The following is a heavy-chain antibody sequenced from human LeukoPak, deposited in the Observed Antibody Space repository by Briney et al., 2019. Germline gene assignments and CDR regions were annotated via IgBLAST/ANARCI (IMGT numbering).Heavy chain of an antibody. CDR3: AREHITMIVVVISLFGY. J-gene: IGHJ4*02. CDR2: IYYSGST. CDR1: GGSISSSSYY. V-gene: IGHV4-39*07. D-gene: IGHD3-22*01. Sequence: SETLSLTCTVSGGSISSSSYYWGWIRQPPGKGLEWIGSIYYSGSTYYNPSLKSRVTISVDTSKNQFSLKLSSVTAADTAVYYCAREHITMIVVVISLFGYWGQGTLVTVSS.